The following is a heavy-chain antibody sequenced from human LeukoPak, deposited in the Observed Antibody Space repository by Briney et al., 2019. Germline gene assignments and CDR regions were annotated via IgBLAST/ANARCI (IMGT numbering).Heavy chain of an antibody. J-gene: IGHJ6*03. CDR1: GGSVSSTEFS. CDR2: LYYSGST. D-gene: IGHD3-22*01. CDR3: ARLKFYDSTGYSPGHYMDV. V-gene: IGHV4-39*06. Sequence: SETLSLTCTVSGGSVSSTEFSWGWIRQPPGKGLQWVGNLYYSGSTSYHPSLNSRVTMSVDTSKKQFALKLSAVTAADTAVYYCARLKFYDSTGYSPGHYMDVWGKGTTVTVSS.